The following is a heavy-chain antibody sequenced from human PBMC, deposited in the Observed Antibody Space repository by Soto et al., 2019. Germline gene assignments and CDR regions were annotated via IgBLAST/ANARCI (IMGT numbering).Heavy chain of an antibody. D-gene: IGHD5-12*01. CDR2: ISGSGGST. J-gene: IGHJ6*02. V-gene: IGHV3-23*01. CDR1: GFTFSSYA. CDR3: AKDLGYEGYYYGMDV. Sequence: GGSLRLSCAASGFTFSSYAMSWVRQAPGKGLEWVSAISGSGGSTYYADSVKGRFTISRDNSKNTLYLQMNSLRAEDTAVYYCAKDLGYEGYYYGMDVWGQGTTVTVSS.